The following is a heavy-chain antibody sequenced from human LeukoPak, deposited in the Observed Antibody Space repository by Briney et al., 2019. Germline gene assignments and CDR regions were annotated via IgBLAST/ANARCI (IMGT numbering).Heavy chain of an antibody. CDR1: GFTFSSYA. CDR2: IRGDSRDT. J-gene: IGHJ4*02. CDR3: AKEYCSNGVCYVGFDS. V-gene: IGHV3-23*01. D-gene: IGHD2-8*01. Sequence: PGGTLRLSYVASGFTFSSYAMTWVRQGPGKGLEWVSSIRGDSRDTYYADSVKGRFIISRDNSKNTLNLRLNSLKAEDTAVYFCAKEYCSNGVCYVGFDSWGQGTLVTVSS.